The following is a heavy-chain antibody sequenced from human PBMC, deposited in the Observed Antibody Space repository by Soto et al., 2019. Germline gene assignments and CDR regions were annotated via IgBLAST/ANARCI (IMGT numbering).Heavy chain of an antibody. CDR1: GGSISSSSYY. Sequence: SETLSLTCTVSGGSISSSSYYWGWIRQPPGKGLEWIGSIYYSGSTYYNPSLKSRVTISVDTSKNQFSLKLSSVTAADTAVYYCARGLSYDYIWGSYRFYAFDIWGQGTMVTVSS. CDR3: ARGLSYDYIWGSYRFYAFDI. D-gene: IGHD3-16*02. V-gene: IGHV4-39*01. J-gene: IGHJ3*02. CDR2: IYYSGST.